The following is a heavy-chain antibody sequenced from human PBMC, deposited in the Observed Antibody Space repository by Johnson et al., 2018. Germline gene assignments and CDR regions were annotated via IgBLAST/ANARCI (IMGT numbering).Heavy chain of an antibody. CDR3: ARAGRDGYVDACDI. Sequence: QVELRESGPGLVEPSETLSLTCTVSGGSISSYYWSWIRQPPGKGMEWIGSFYYSGSTNYNPSLKSLVPISVEPSKNQFSLKLSFGTAADTALYYCARAGRDGYVDACDIWGQGTMVTVSS. CDR1: GGSISSYY. CDR2: FYYSGST. J-gene: IGHJ3*02. V-gene: IGHV4-59*01. D-gene: IGHD5-24*01.